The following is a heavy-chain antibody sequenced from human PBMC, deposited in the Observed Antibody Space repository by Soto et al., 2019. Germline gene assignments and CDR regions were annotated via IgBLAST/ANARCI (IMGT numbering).Heavy chain of an antibody. D-gene: IGHD3-10*01. Sequence: QVQLVQSGAEVKKPGASVKVSCKASGYTFTSYGISWVRQAPGQGLEWMGWISAYNGNTNYAQKLQGRVTMTTDTSTSKAYMELRCLGSDDTAVYYCASGWFGEFVYYFDYWGQGTLVTVSS. J-gene: IGHJ4*02. CDR1: GYTFTSYG. CDR2: ISAYNGNT. CDR3: ASGWFGEFVYYFDY. V-gene: IGHV1-18*01.